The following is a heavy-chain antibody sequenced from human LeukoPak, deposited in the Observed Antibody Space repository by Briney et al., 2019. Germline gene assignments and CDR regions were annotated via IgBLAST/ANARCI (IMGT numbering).Heavy chain of an antibody. CDR3: AKGPEGAPRSTHNWYFDL. J-gene: IGHJ2*01. D-gene: IGHD1-14*01. V-gene: IGHV3-43D*03. CDR1: GFTFDDYA. Sequence: GGSLRLSCAASGFTFDDYAMHWVRQAPGKGLEWVSLISWDGGSTYYADSVKGRFTISRDNSKNSLYLQMNSLRAEDTALYYCAKGPEGAPRSTHNWYFDLWGRGTLVTVSS. CDR2: ISWDGGST.